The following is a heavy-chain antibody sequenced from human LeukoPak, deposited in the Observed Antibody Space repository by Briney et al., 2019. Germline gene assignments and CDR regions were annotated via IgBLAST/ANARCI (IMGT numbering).Heavy chain of an antibody. Sequence: PGGSLRLSCAASGFTFSSYWIHWVRQAPGKGLVWVSRINSDGSSTRYADSVKGRFTISRDNAKNTLYLQMNSLRAEDTAVYYCARGASYTSAWYGLDYWGQGTLVTVSS. CDR1: GFTFSSYW. V-gene: IGHV3-74*01. CDR3: ARGASYTSAWYGLDY. CDR2: INSDGSST. D-gene: IGHD6-19*01. J-gene: IGHJ4*02.